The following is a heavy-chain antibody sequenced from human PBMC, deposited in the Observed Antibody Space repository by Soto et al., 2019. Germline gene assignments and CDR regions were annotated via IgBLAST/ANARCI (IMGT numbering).Heavy chain of an antibody. V-gene: IGHV4-4*02. D-gene: IGHD2-21*01. CDR1: GDSISSNNW. CDR3: TKVEDPWMVCRGDRWFDP. Sequence: QVQLQESGPGLVKPSGTLSLNCTVSGDSISSNNWWTWVRQPPGKGLEWSGGIYHSGSASYNPSLKRRVMISVDKSKNKFTLTVNSVTATDTAMYYCTKVEDPWMVCRGDRWFDPWGQGTLVTVSS. J-gene: IGHJ5*02. CDR2: IYHSGSA.